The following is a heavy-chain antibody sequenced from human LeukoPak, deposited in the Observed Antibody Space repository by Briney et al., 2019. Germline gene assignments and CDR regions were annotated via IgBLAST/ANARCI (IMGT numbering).Heavy chain of an antibody. V-gene: IGHV4-61*02. D-gene: IGHD3-22*01. CDR2: IYTSGST. CDR1: GGSISSGSYY. CDR3: ARERGRIVVVIDY. J-gene: IGHJ4*02. Sequence: PSQTLSLTCTVCGGSISSGSYYWSWIRQPAGKGLEWIGRIYTSGSTNYNPSLKSRVTISVDTSKNQFSLKLSSVTAADTAVYYCARERGRIVVVIDYWGQGTLVTVSS.